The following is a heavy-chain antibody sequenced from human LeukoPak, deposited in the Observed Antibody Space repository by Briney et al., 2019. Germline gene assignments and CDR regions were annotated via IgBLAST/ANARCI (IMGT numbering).Heavy chain of an antibody. D-gene: IGHD7-27*01. CDR1: GGSISTYY. CDR2: IYNSGST. J-gene: IGHJ6*03. V-gene: IGHV4-59*12. CDR3: ARDDSNWGSAYYYMDV. Sequence: SETLSLTCTVSGGSISTYYWSWIRQPPGKGLEWIGYIYNSGSTDYNPSLKSRVTISVDTSKDQFSLKLSSVTAADTAVYYCARDDSNWGSAYYYMDVWGKGTTVTVSS.